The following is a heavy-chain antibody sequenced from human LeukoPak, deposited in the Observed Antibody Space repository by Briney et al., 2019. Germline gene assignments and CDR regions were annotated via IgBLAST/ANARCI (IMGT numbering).Heavy chain of an antibody. CDR1: GFTVSSNY. CDR2: ISSSGGST. J-gene: IGHJ6*02. CDR3: AKDSSTSSYYYGMDV. V-gene: IGHV3-23*01. Sequence: GGSLRLSCAASGFTVSSNYMSWVRQAPGKGLEWVSAISSSGGSTYYADSVKGRFTISRDNSRNTLFLQMNSLRVEDTAVYHCAKDSSTSSYYYGMDVWGQGTTVTVSS. D-gene: IGHD6-13*01.